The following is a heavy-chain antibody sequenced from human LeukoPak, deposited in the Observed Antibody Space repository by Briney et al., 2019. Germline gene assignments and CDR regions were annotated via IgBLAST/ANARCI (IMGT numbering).Heavy chain of an antibody. V-gene: IGHV1-8*01. CDR3: ARAPGSGSPGDYYGMDV. Sequence: ASVKVSCKASGYTFTSYDIHWVRQATGQGLEWMGWMNPNSGNTGYAQKFQGRVTMTRNTSISTAYMELSSLRSEDTAVYYCARAPGSGSPGDYYGMDVWGQGTTVTVSS. D-gene: IGHD1-26*01. CDR1: GYTFTSYD. J-gene: IGHJ6*02. CDR2: MNPNSGNT.